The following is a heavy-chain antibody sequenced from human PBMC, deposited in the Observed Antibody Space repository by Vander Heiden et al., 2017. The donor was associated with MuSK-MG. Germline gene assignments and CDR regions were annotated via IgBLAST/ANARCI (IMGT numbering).Heavy chain of an antibody. Sequence: QVPLVLSGAEVKKPGASVKVSCNASGYTFTSYYMHWLVQAPGQGLDWMRIINPSGASTSYAQKFQGRVTMTRDTSTSTVYMELSSLRSEDTAVYDCARAPLGYISCWYPPGDYWGQGTLVTVSS. CDR1: GYTFTSYY. V-gene: IGHV1-46*03. D-gene: IGHD6-19*01. J-gene: IGHJ4*02. CDR2: INPSGAST. CDR3: ARAPLGYISCWYPPGDY.